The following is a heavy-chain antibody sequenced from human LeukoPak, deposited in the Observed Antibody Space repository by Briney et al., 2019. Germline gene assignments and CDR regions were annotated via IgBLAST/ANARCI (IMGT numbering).Heavy chain of an antibody. V-gene: IGHV3-20*01. D-gene: IGHD1-26*01. Sequence: GGSLRLSCAASGFIFDDYGMTWVRQAPGKGLEWVSGINWNGGSAGYADSVKGRFTISRDKAKNSLYLQMNSLRAEDTALYHCARAGDYSGGYYYSMDVWGQGTTVTVS. J-gene: IGHJ6*02. CDR2: INWNGGSA. CDR3: ARAGDYSGGYYYSMDV. CDR1: GFIFDDYG.